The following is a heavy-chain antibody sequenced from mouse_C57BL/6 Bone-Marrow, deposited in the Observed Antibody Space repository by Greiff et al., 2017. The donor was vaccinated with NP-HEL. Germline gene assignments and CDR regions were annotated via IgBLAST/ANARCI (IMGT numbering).Heavy chain of an antibody. V-gene: IGHV1-52*01. CDR2: IDPSDSET. CDR1: GYTFTSYW. CDR3: GSGYLVPDD. J-gene: IGHJ2*01. Sequence: QVQLQQPGAELVRPGSSVKLSCKASGYTFTSYWMHWVKQRPIQGLEWIGNIDPSDSETYYNQKFKDKATLTVEKSPSTAYMQLSSLTSEDSAVYYCGSGYLVPDDWGQGTTLSVSS. D-gene: IGHD5-1*01.